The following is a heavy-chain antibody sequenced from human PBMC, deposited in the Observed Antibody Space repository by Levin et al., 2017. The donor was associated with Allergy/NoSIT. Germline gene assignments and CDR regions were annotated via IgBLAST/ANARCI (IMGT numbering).Heavy chain of an antibody. J-gene: IGHJ4*02. CDR2: IYYSGST. D-gene: IGHD5-12*01. CDR3: ARPKEKSVASAFDY. CDR1: GGAISRSDYY. Sequence: SQTLSLTCIVSGGAISRSDYYWGWIRQPPGKRLEWIGSIYYSGSTYYNPSFKSRVTISVDTAKNSFSLSLSSVTAADTAVYYCARPKEKSVASAFDYWGQGTLVTVSS. V-gene: IGHV4-39*02.